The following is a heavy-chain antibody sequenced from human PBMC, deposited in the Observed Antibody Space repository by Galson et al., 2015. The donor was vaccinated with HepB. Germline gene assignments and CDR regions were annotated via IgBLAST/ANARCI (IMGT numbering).Heavy chain of an antibody. J-gene: IGHJ5*02. CDR3: AKFTRDVNSSFFWFDP. V-gene: IGHV4-4*02. D-gene: IGHD5-24*01. Sequence: ETLSLTCTISGGSITTNTWWSWVRQPPGKGLEWIGEISHSGGTNYKSSLRRRVTILIDESKTQFSLKLTSVTAADTATYYCAKFTRDVNSSFFWFDPWGRGALVIVSS. CDR2: ISHSGGT. CDR1: GGSITTNTW.